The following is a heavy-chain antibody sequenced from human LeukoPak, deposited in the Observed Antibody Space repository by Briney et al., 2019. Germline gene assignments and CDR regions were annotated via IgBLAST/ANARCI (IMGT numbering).Heavy chain of an antibody. Sequence: SGRSLRLSCAVSGFTFSSYWMSWVRQAPGKGLEWVANIKQVGGEKYYVDSVKGRFTISRDNAKNSLYLQMNSLRAEDTAVYYCARDGDTRYCSGGSCLKAGDYWGQGTLVTVSS. CDR2: IKQVGGEK. CDR1: GFTFSSYW. V-gene: IGHV3-7*01. J-gene: IGHJ4*02. D-gene: IGHD2-15*01. CDR3: ARDGDTRYCSGGSCLKAGDY.